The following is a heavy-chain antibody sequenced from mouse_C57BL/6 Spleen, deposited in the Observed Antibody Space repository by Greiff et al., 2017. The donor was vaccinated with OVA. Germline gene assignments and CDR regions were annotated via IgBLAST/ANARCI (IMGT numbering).Heavy chain of an antibody. V-gene: IGHV1-54*01. Sequence: QVQLKQSGAELVRPGTSVQVSCKASGYAFTNYLIEWVKQRPGQGLEWIGVINPGSGGTNYNEKFKGKATLTADKSSSTAYMQLSSLTSEDSAVYFCARAPYDYFFDYWGQGTTLTVSS. J-gene: IGHJ2*01. CDR2: INPGSGGT. CDR3: ARAPYDYFFDY. CDR1: GYAFTNYL. D-gene: IGHD2-4*01.